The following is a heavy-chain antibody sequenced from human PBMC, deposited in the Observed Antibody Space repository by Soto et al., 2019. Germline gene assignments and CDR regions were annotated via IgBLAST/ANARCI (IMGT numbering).Heavy chain of an antibody. V-gene: IGHV3-21*01. CDR1: GFTFSSYS. J-gene: IGHJ4*02. Sequence: EVQLVESGGGLVKPGGSLRLSCAASGFTFSSYSMNWVRQAPGKGLEWVSSISSSSSYIYYADSVKGRFTISRDNAKNSLYLQMNNLRAEDTAVYYCARVHYYYDSSGYSGGYWVQGTLVTVSS. CDR2: ISSSSSYI. D-gene: IGHD3-22*01. CDR3: ARVHYYYDSSGYSGGY.